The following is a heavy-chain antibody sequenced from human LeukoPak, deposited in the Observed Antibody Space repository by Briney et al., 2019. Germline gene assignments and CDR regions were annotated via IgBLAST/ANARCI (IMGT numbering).Heavy chain of an antibody. CDR3: AGFDYSNYYDMDY. CDR2: IYYSGST. V-gene: IGHV4-59*01. Sequence: SETLSLTCNVPGGSISSYYWRWTRQPPGKGLEGMAYIYYSGSTNYNPSLKSRVTISIDTSKNELSLKLSSVTAADTAVYYCAGFDYSNYYDMDYWGQGTLVTVSS. CDR1: GGSISSYY. J-gene: IGHJ4*02. D-gene: IGHD4-11*01.